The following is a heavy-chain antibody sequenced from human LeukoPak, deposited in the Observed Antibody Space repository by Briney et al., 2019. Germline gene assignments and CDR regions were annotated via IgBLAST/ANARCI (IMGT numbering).Heavy chain of an antibody. J-gene: IGHJ3*02. CDR3: AKDGYSSGKI. V-gene: IGHV3-30*18. CDR1: GFTFSSYG. Sequence: AGESLRLSCAASGFTFSSYGMHWVRQAPGKGLEWVAVISYDGSNKYYADSVKGRFTISRDNSKNTLYLQMNSLRAEDTAVYYCAKDGYSSGKIWGQGTMVTVSS. D-gene: IGHD6-19*01. CDR2: ISYDGSNK.